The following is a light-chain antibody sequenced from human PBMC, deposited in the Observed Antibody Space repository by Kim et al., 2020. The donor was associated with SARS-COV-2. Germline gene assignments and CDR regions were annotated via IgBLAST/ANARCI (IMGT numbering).Light chain of an antibody. V-gene: IGKV3-15*01. CDR1: QSVSSI. J-gene: IGKJ1*01. CDR2: GAS. Sequence: VSPGERATLSCRASQSVSSILAWYQQKPGQAPRLLIYGASTRATGIPARFSGSGSGTEFTLTISSLQSEDFAVYYCQQYNDWPPAFGQGTKVDIK. CDR3: QQYNDWPPA.